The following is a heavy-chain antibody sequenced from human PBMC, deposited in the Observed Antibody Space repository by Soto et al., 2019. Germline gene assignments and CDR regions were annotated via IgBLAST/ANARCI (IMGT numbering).Heavy chain of an antibody. CDR2: ISSSSSTI. CDR3: ARDKSQWLVASPFDY. V-gene: IGHV3-48*02. D-gene: IGHD6-19*01. J-gene: IGHJ4*02. CDR1: GFTFSSYS. Sequence: EVQLVESGGGLVQPGGSLRLSCAASGFTFSSYSMNWVRQAPGKGLEWVSYISSSSSTIYYADSVKGRFTISRDNAKNSLYLQMNSLRDEDTAVYYCARDKSQWLVASPFDYWGQGTLVTVSS.